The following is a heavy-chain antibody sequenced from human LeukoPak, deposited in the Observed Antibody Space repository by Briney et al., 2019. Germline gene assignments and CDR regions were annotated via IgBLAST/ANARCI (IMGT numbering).Heavy chain of an antibody. J-gene: IGHJ6*03. V-gene: IGHV3-43D*03. CDR1: GFTFDDYA. Sequence: GSLSLSCAASGFTFDDYAMHWVRQAPGKGLEWVSLISWDGGSTYYADSVKGRFTISRDNSKNSLYLQMNSLRAEDTALYYCAKERIAAAGTRAYYYYMDVGGKGTTVTVSS. CDR3: AKERIAAAGTRAYYYYMDV. CDR2: ISWDGGST. D-gene: IGHD6-13*01.